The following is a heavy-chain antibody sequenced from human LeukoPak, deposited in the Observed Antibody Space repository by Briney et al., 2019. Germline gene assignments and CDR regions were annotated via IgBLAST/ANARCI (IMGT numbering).Heavy chain of an antibody. Sequence: SETLSLTCTVSGGSISSYYWSWIRQPPGKGLEWIGYIYYSGSTNYNPSLKSRVTMSVDTSKNQFSLKLSSVTTADTAVYYCARGVILTGSYFDYWGQGTLVTVSS. V-gene: IGHV4-59*01. CDR3: ARGVILTGSYFDY. CDR2: IYYSGST. CDR1: GGSISSYY. D-gene: IGHD3-9*01. J-gene: IGHJ4*02.